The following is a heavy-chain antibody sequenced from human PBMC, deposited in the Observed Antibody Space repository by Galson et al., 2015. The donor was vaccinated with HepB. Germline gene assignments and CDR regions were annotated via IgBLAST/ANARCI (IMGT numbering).Heavy chain of an antibody. D-gene: IGHD3-3*01. CDR3: ARGSSIDFWSGYYSSYYYGIDV. J-gene: IGHJ6*02. CDR1: GFTFSSSR. CDR2: INSGSSRI. V-gene: IGHV3-74*01. Sequence: SLRLSCAASGFTFSSSRIHWVRQAPGKGLEWVPRINSGSSRISYADSVKGRFTISRDNAKNPLYLQMNSLRDEDTAVYYCARGSSIDFWSGYYSSYYYGIDVWGQGTTVTVS.